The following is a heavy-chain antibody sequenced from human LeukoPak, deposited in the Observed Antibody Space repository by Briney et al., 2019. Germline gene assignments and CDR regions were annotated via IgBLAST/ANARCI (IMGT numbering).Heavy chain of an antibody. CDR3: ARALYEYEDAFDI. J-gene: IGHJ3*02. CDR1: GYTFTGYY. V-gene: IGHV1-2*02. Sequence: ASVKVSCKASGYTFTGYYMHWVRQAPGLGPEWMGWINPNSGGTNYAQKFQGRVTMTRDTSISTAYMELSRLRSDDTAVYYCARALYEYEDAFDISGQGTMVAVSS. CDR2: INPNSGGT. D-gene: IGHD2-2*01.